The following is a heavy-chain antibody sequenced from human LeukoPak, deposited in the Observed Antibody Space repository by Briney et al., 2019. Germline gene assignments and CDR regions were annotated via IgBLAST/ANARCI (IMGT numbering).Heavy chain of an antibody. J-gene: IGHJ4*02. D-gene: IGHD6-19*01. CDR1: GFTFSSYA. V-gene: IGHV3-23*01. Sequence: GGSLRLSCAASGFTFSSYAMSWVRQAPGKGLEWVSAISGSGGSTYYADSVKGRFTISRDNSKNTLYLQMNSLRAEDTAVYYCAKGVHSSGWANYFDHWGQGTLVTVSS. CDR3: AKGVHSSGWANYFDH. CDR2: ISGSGGST.